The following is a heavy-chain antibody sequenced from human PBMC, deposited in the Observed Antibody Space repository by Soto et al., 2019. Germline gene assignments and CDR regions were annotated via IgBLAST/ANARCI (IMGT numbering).Heavy chain of an antibody. CDR2: INAGNGNT. V-gene: IGHV1-3*01. J-gene: IGHJ3*02. D-gene: IGHD6-19*01. Sequence: ASVKVSCKASGYTFTSYAMHWVRQAPGQRLEWKGWINAGNGNTKYSQKFQGRVTITRDTSASTAYMELSSLRSEDTVVYYCARRGWSKTLDAFDIWGQGTMVTVSS. CDR3: ARRGWSKTLDAFDI. CDR1: GYTFTSYA.